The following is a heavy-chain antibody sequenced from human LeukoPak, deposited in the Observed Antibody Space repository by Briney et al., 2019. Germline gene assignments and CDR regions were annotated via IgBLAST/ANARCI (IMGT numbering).Heavy chain of an antibody. J-gene: IGHJ6*03. CDR3: AKGGSDSSGYYSLYYYYYMDV. D-gene: IGHD3-22*01. V-gene: IGHV3-23*01. CDR2: ISPSGRNT. Sequence: PGGSLRLSCAASGFTFNNYAMNWVRQAPGKGLEWVSAISPSGRNTYYADSVKGRFIISRDNSKNMLYLQMSSLRAEDTAVYYCAKGGSDSSGYYSLYYYYYMDVWGKGTTVTISS. CDR1: GFTFNNYA.